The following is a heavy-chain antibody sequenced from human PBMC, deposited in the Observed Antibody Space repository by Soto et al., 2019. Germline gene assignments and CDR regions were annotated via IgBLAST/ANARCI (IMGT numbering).Heavy chain of an antibody. Sequence: QVQLVESGGGVVQPGRSLRLSCAASGFTFSTYAMHRVRQAPGKGLEWVAVISYDGSNKYYADSVKGRFTISRDDSKNTLYLQMNSLRAEDTAVYYCARDYRDAFDIWGQGTMVTVSS. CDR2: ISYDGSNK. CDR1: GFTFSTYA. CDR3: ARDYRDAFDI. V-gene: IGHV3-30-3*01. J-gene: IGHJ3*02.